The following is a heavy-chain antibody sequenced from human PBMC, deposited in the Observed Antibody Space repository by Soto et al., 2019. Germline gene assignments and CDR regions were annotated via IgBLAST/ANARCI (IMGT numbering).Heavy chain of an antibody. CDR1: AVALISYS. D-gene: IGHD3-22*01. Sequence: SFKVSCKTSAVALISYSTIWVRKAPRQGVEWMGGIIPIFGTANYAQKFQATVTITAYESESTAYMELSSLRSEDTAVYYCASVDSSRYYFDYWG. CDR2: IIPIFGTA. CDR3: ASVDSSRYYFDY. J-gene: IGHJ4*01. V-gene: IGHV1-69*13.